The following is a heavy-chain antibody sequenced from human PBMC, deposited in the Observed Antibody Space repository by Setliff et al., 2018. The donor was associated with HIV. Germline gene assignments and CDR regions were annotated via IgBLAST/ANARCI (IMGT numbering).Heavy chain of an antibody. CDR3: TNRGGSGTNVGNWFDP. J-gene: IGHJ5*02. Sequence: GASVKVSCKASGDNFNNVAFNWVRQAPGQGLEWVGGILPIFGATDYAQKFQGRLTLTAVQSENSVYMELSSLRSDDTAVYYCTNRGGSGTNVGNWFDPWGQGTLVTVSS. CDR1: GDNFNNVA. D-gene: IGHD3-10*01. CDR2: ILPIFGAT. V-gene: IGHV1-69*13.